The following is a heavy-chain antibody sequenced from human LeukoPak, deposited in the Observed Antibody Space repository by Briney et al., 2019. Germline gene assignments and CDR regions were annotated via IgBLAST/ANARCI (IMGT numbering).Heavy chain of an antibody. CDR1: GFTFSSYA. CDR3: AKDSGGYDYVWGSYRYYFDY. J-gene: IGHJ4*02. V-gene: IGHV3-23*01. D-gene: IGHD3-16*02. Sequence: GGSLRLSCAASGFTFSSYAMSWVRQAPGKGLEWFSAISGSGGSTYYADSVKGRFTISRDNSKNTLYLQMNSLRAEDTAVYYCAKDSGGYDYVWGSYRYYFDYWGQGTLVTVSS. CDR2: ISGSGGST.